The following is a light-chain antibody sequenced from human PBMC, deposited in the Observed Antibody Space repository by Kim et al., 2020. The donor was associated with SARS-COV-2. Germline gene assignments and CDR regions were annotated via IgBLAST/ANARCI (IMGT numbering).Light chain of an antibody. CDR2: RNN. CDR1: SNNVGNEG. CDR3: SAWDSSLSAWV. Sequence: QAGLTQPPSVSKGLRQTATLTCTGNSNNVGNEGAVWLQQHRGHPPKLLSYRNNNRPSGISERLSASRSGSTASLTITGLQPEDEAYYYCSAWDSSLSAWVFGGGTKLTVL. J-gene: IGLJ3*02. V-gene: IGLV10-54*01.